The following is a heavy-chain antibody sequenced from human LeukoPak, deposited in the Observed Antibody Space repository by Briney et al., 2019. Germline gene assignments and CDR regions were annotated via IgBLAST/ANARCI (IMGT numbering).Heavy chain of an antibody. CDR3: ARGGSTILGVGDPNYMDV. J-gene: IGHJ6*03. D-gene: IGHD3-3*01. CDR2: MSPNSGYS. V-gene: IGHV1-8*01. CDR1: GYTFTSYD. Sequence: ASVKVSCKASGYTFTSYDINWVRQATGQGLEWMGRMSPNSGYSVYAQKFQGRVTMTTNTSIITAYMEVSSLRSEDTAVYYCARGGSTILGVGDPNYMDVWAKGPRSPSR.